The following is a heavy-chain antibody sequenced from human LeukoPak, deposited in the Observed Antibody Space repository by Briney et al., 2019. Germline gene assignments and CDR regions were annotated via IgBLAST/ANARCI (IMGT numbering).Heavy chain of an antibody. CDR2: ISSSSSYI. CDR1: GFTFSSYS. J-gene: IGHJ4*02. Sequence: GGSLRLSCAASGFTFSSYSMNWVRQAPGKGLEWVSSISSSSSYIYYADSVKGRFTISRDNAKSSLYLQMNSLRAEDTAVYYCARDLSLYDSSGYYFDYWGQGTLVTVSS. V-gene: IGHV3-21*01. CDR3: ARDLSLYDSSGYYFDY. D-gene: IGHD3-22*01.